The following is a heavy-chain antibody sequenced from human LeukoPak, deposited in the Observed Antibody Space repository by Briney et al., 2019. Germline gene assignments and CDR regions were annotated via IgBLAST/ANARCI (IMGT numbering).Heavy chain of an antibody. V-gene: IGHV1-18*01. D-gene: IGHD2-2*02. CDR2: ISAYNGNT. CDR3: ARDSRWSVVVPAAIIDYYYGMDV. J-gene: IGHJ6*02. Sequence: ASVKVSCKASGYTFTSYGISWVQQAPGQGLEWMGWISAYNGNTNYAQKLQGRVTMTTDTSTSTAYMELRSLRSDDTAVYYCARDSRWSVVVPAAIIDYYYGMDVWGQGTTVTVSS. CDR1: GYTFTSYG.